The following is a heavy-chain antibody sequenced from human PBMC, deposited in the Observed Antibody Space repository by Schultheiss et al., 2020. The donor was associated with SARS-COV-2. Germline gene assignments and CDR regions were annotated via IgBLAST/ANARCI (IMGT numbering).Heavy chain of an antibody. CDR3: ARGFGAGPFDI. V-gene: IGHV4-30-2*01. CDR2: IYHSGSI. CDR1: GGSISRGGNS. D-gene: IGHD3-10*01. Sequence: SETLSLTCVVSGGSISRGGNSWSWIRQPPGKGLEWMGYIYHSGSIYYNPSLKSRVTISVDTSKNQFSLKLSSVTAADTAVYYCARGFGAGPFDIWGQGTTVTVSS. J-gene: IGHJ3*02.